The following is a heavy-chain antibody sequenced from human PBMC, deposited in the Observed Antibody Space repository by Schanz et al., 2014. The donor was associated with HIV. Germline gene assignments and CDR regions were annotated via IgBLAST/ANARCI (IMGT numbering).Heavy chain of an antibody. J-gene: IGHJ4*02. CDR2: ISYDGRNK. V-gene: IGHV3-30*18. D-gene: IGHD6-6*01. CDR1: GFTFNSYG. CDR3: AKGWRGYSISSWVDY. Sequence: QVQLVESGGGVVQPGRSLRLSCAASGFTFNSYGMHWVRQAPGKGLEWLAVISYDGRNKKFANSVKGRFTISRDNSKNTVYLQAKSLRPEDTAVYYCAKGWRGYSISSWVDYWGQGSLVTVSS.